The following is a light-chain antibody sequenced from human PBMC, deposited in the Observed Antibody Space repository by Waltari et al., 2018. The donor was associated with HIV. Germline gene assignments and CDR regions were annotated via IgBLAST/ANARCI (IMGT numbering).Light chain of an antibody. CDR3: QSYDSSLSWV. J-gene: IGLJ3*02. CDR1: SSNIGAGYA. Sequence: QSVLTQPPSVSGAPGQRVTISCTGSSSNIGAGYAVHWYQQLPGTAPKLLPYGNSNRPSGVPDRFSGSKSGTSASLAITGLQAEDEADYYCQSYDSSLSWVFGGGTKLTVL. V-gene: IGLV1-40*01. CDR2: GNS.